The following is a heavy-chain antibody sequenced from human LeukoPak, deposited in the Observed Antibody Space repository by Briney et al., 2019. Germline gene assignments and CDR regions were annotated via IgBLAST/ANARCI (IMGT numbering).Heavy chain of an antibody. D-gene: IGHD3-3*01. J-gene: IGHJ4*02. Sequence: GGSLRLSCAASGFTFSSYGMHWVRQAPGKGLEWVAVISYDGSNKYYADSVKGRFTISRDNSKNTLYLQMNSLRAEDTAVYYCAREGSTIFGVVIGFDYWGQGTLVTVSS. V-gene: IGHV3-30*03. CDR2: ISYDGSNK. CDR1: GFTFSSYG. CDR3: AREGSTIFGVVIGFDY.